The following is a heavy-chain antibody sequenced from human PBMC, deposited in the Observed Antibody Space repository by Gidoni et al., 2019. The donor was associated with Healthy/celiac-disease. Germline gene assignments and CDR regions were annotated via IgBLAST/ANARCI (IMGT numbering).Heavy chain of an antibody. CDR3: AGGPAAIVGASSYYYMDV. CDR1: GFTFSSYA. V-gene: IGHV3-23*01. D-gene: IGHD2-2*01. J-gene: IGHJ6*03. Sequence: EVQLLESGGGLVQPGGSLRLSCAASGFTFSSYAMSWVRQAPGKGLEWVSAISGSGGSTYDADSVKGRFTISRDNSKNTLYRQMNSLRAEDTAVYYFAGGPAAIVGASSYYYMDVWGKGTTVTVSS. CDR2: ISGSGGST.